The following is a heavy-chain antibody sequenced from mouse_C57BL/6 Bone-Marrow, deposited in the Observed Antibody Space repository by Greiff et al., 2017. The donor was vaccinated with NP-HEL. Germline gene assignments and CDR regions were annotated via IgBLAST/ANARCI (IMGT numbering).Heavy chain of an antibody. Sequence: QVQLQQPGAELVKPGASVKLSCKASGYTFTSYWMHWVKQRPGRGLEWIGRIDPNSGGNKYNEKFKSKVTLTVDKPSSAAYMQLSSLTSEDSAVYYSARKDGYYPFYYAMDYWGQGTSVTVSS. V-gene: IGHV1-72*01. CDR2: IDPNSGGN. CDR3: ARKDGYYPFYYAMDY. J-gene: IGHJ4*01. D-gene: IGHD2-3*01. CDR1: GYTFTSYW.